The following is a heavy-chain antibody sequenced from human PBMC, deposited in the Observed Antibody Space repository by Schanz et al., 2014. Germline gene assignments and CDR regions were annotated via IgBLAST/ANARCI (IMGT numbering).Heavy chain of an antibody. Sequence: QVQLVQSGAEVKKPGSPVKVSCKSSGGTFSSYAISWVRQAPGQGLEWMGRIIPILGIATYAQKFQGRLTITADKSTFTAYMDVSSLRSEDTAVYYCASSGAGYSSNWYFFDYWGQGTLVTVSS. J-gene: IGHJ4*02. CDR1: GGTFSSYA. V-gene: IGHV1-69*02. D-gene: IGHD6-13*01. CDR2: IIPILGIA. CDR3: ASSGAGYSSNWYFFDY.